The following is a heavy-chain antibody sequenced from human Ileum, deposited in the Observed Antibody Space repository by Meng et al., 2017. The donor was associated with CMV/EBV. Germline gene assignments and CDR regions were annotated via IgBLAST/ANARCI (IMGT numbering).Heavy chain of an antibody. Sequence: GGSLRPSCAASGFTVSSNYLSWVRQAPGKGLEWVSLIHSEGRTYHADSVKGRFIISRDNSKNTVYLQMNNLRAEDTAVYYCARLQQQTGAFGMDVWGQGTTVTVSS. J-gene: IGHJ6*02. CDR1: GFTVSSNY. V-gene: IGHV3-53*01. CDR3: ARLQQQTGAFGMDV. D-gene: IGHD6-13*01. CDR2: IHSEGRT.